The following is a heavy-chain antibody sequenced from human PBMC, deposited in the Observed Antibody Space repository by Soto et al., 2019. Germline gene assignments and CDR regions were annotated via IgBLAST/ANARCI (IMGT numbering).Heavy chain of an antibody. D-gene: IGHD2-2*01. CDR2: ISYDGSNK. Sequence: LRLSCAASGFTFSSYAMHWVRQAPGKGLEWVAVISYDGSNKYYADSVKGRFTISRDNSKNTLYLQMNSLRAEDTAVYYCARDRCSSTSCYPDYYYGMDVWGQGTTVTVSS. J-gene: IGHJ6*02. CDR1: GFTFSSYA. CDR3: ARDRCSSTSCYPDYYYGMDV. V-gene: IGHV3-30-3*01.